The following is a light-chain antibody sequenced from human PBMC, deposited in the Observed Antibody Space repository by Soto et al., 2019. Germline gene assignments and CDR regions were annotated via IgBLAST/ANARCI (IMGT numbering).Light chain of an antibody. CDR1: SSDVGGYNY. CDR3: SSYTSSSTLGVYV. V-gene: IGLV2-14*01. CDR2: DVS. Sequence: QSALTQPASVSGSPGQSITISCTGTSSDVGGYNYVSWYQQHPGKAPKLMIYDVSNRPSGVSNRFSGSKSGNTASLTISGLQAEDEADHYCSSYTSSSTLGVYVFGTGTKVTVL. J-gene: IGLJ1*01.